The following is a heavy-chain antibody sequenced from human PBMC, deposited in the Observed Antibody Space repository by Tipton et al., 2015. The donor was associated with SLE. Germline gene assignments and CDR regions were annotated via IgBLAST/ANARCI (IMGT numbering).Heavy chain of an antibody. CDR1: GFTFSSHA. Sequence: QVQLVQSGGGVVQPGKSLRLTCTASGFTFSSHAMHWVRQAPGRGLEWVAIISYDGNKNTYADSVKGRLIISRDNSKNKLFLQMSSLRVVDTAVYYCARGSSYSFWGGSLPGALDMWGQGTMVTVSS. CDR2: ISYDGNKN. D-gene: IGHD3-3*01. V-gene: IGHV3-30-3*01. CDR3: ARGSSYSFWGGSLPGALDM. J-gene: IGHJ3*02.